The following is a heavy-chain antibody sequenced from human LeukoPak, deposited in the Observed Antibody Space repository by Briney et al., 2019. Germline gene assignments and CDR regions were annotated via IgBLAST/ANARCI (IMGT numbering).Heavy chain of an antibody. J-gene: IGHJ3*02. CDR1: SYTFTSYG. CDR3: ARGDSSGWYNDAFDI. CDR2: ISAYNGNT. D-gene: IGHD6-19*01. Sequence: ASVKVSCKASSYTFTSYGISWVRQAPGQGFEWMGWISAYNGNTNYAQKLQGRVTMTTDTSTSTAYMELRSLRSDDTAVYYCARGDSSGWYNDAFDIWGQGTMVTVSS. V-gene: IGHV1-18*01.